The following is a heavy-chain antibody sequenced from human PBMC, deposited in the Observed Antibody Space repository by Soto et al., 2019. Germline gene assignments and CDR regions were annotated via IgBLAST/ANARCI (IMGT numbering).Heavy chain of an antibody. Sequence: QLQLRESGPGLVKPSETLSLTCAASGGSVSSGGNYWGWIRQSPGKGLEWIGSVHDTGTTHYNPSLTSRVTISVDTSKNQFSLNVNSVTAADTAVYYCARGLSSPSAAGVWGQGTLVTVSS. CDR2: VHDTGTT. J-gene: IGHJ4*02. CDR3: ARGLSSPSAAGV. CDR1: GGSVSSGGNY. D-gene: IGHD6-6*01. V-gene: IGHV4-39*01.